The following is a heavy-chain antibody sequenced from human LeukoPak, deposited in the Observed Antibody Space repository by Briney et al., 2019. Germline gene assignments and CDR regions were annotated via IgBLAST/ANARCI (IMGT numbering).Heavy chain of an antibody. CDR3: ARGGYYDSSGHFDY. CDR2: ISSSGNII. V-gene: IGHV3-48*03. CDR1: EFTFKNYE. Sequence: GGSLRLSCAASEFTFKNYEMNWVRQAPGKGLEGLSYISSSGNIINYADSVKGRFTTSRDNAKNTLYLQMYSLGSEDTAIYYCARGGYYDSSGHFDYWGQGNLVTVSS. D-gene: IGHD3-22*01. J-gene: IGHJ4*02.